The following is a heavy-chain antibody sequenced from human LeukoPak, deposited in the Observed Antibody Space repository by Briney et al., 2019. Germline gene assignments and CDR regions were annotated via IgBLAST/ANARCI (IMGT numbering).Heavy chain of an antibody. V-gene: IGHV3-23*01. Sequence: SGGSLRLSCAASGFTFSSYAMSWVRQAPGKGLEWVSAISGSGGSTYYADSVKGRFTISRDNSKNTLYLQMNSLRAEDTAVYYCAKDLSSSWYYYYGMDVWGKGTMVTVSS. CDR2: ISGSGGST. CDR1: GFTFSSYA. CDR3: AKDLSSSWYYYYGMDV. D-gene: IGHD6-13*01. J-gene: IGHJ6*04.